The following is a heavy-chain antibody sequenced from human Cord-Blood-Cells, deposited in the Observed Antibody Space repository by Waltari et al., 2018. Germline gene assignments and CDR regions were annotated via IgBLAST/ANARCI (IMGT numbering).Heavy chain of an antibody. CDR1: GFTVSSTS. CDR3: ARDGGVAAAGNHSDY. V-gene: IGHV3-53*02. CDR2: IYSGGST. D-gene: IGHD6-13*01. J-gene: IGHJ4*02. Sequence: EVQLVETGGGLIQPGGSLRLSCAASGFTVSSTSMSWVRQAPGKGLAWVSVIYSGGSTYYPDSGKGRFTISRDNSKNTLYLQMNSLRAEDTAVYYCARDGGVAAAGNHSDYWGQGTLVTVSS.